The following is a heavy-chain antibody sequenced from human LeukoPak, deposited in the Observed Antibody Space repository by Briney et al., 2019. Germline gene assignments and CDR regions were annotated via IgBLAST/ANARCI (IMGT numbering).Heavy chain of an antibody. CDR2: IYSSGSN. CDR3: AREPASGREPTSGRPLDY. Sequence: SETLSLTCTVSGGSISGYFWSWIRQPAGKGLEWIGRIYSSGSNNYNPSLKSRVTMSLDTSKNHLSLNLSSVTAADTAVYYCAREPASGREPTSGRPLDYWGQGTLVTVSS. J-gene: IGHJ4*02. V-gene: IGHV4-4*07. D-gene: IGHD5-12*01. CDR1: GGSISGYF.